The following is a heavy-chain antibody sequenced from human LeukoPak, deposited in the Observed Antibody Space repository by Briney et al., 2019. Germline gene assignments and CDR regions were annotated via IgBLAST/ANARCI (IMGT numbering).Heavy chain of an antibody. D-gene: IGHD4-17*01. CDR3: ARAPGEGWFDP. CDR2: IKQDGSEK. V-gene: IGHV3-7*01. Sequence: TGGSLRLSSAASGFTFSSYWMSWVRQAPGKGLEWVASIKQDGSEKYYVDSVKGRFTISRDNAKNSLYLQMNSLRAEDTALYYCARAPGEGWFDPWGQGTLVTVSS. J-gene: IGHJ5*02. CDR1: GFTFSSYW.